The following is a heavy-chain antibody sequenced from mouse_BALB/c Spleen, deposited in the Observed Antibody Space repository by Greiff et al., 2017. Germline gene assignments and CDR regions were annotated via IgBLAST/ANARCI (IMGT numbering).Heavy chain of an antibody. CDR1: GFTFSSFG. CDR3: AREPARAKWIAY. J-gene: IGHJ3*01. D-gene: IGHD3-1*01. CDR2: ISSGSSTI. Sequence: DVQLVESGGGLVQPGGSRKLSCAASGFTFSSFGMHWVRQAPEKGLEWVAYISSGSSTIYYADTVKGRFTISRDNPKNTLFLQMTSLRSEDTAMYYCAREPARAKWIAYWGQGTLVTVSA. V-gene: IGHV5-17*02.